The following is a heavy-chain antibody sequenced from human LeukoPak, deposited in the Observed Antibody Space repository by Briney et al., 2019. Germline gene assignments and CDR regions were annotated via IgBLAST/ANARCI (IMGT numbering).Heavy chain of an antibody. V-gene: IGHV3-23*01. Sequence: GGSLRLSCAASGFTFSSYAMSWVRQAPGKGLEWVSAISGSGGSTYYADSVKGRFTISRGKSKNTLYLQMNSLRAEDTAVYYCAKIRVLYSSGWYFDYWGQGTLVTVSS. CDR1: GFTFSSYA. CDR3: AKIRVLYSSGWYFDY. CDR2: ISGSGGST. D-gene: IGHD6-19*01. J-gene: IGHJ4*02.